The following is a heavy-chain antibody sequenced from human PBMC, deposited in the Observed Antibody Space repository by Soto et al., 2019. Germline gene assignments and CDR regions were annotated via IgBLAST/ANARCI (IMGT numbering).Heavy chain of an antibody. Sequence: PGGSLRLSCVVSGFTFSGYSMNWVRQTPGKGLEWLSYISSAGTTISYADSVKGRFTTSRDNAKNSLYLQMNSLRDEDTAVYYCARDFDCADGVCYTGYYYYGLDVWGQGTTVTVSS. V-gene: IGHV3-48*02. D-gene: IGHD2-8*01. J-gene: IGHJ6*02. CDR3: ARDFDCADGVCYTGYYYYGLDV. CDR1: GFTFSGYS. CDR2: ISSAGTTI.